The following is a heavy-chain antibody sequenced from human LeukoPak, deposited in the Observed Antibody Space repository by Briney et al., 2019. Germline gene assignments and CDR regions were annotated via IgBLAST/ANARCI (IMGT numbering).Heavy chain of an antibody. J-gene: IGHJ4*02. V-gene: IGHV3-30-3*02. CDR2: ISYDGSNK. CDR3: AKIRPRWSTQGGFDY. D-gene: IGHD4-23*01. Sequence: GGSLRLSCATSGFTFSSYRMHWVRQAPGKGLEWVAVISYDGSNKNYADSVKGRFTISRDNSKNTLYLQMNSLRTEDTAVYYCAKIRPRWSTQGGFDYWGQGTLVTVSS. CDR1: GFTFSSYR.